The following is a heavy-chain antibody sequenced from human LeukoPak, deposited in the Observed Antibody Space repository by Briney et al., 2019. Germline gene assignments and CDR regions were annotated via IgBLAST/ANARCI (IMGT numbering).Heavy chain of an antibody. J-gene: IGHJ4*02. V-gene: IGHV3-23*01. CDR1: GFTFSDAW. CDR2: ISNSGEST. CDR3: AKGAMVRGVLDY. Sequence: PGGSLRLSCAASGFTFSDAWMSWVRQAPGKGLEWVSTISNSGESTYYADSVKGRFTISRDNSKNTLFLQMNSLRAEDTAVYYCAKGAMVRGVLDYWGQGTLVTVSS. D-gene: IGHD3-10*01.